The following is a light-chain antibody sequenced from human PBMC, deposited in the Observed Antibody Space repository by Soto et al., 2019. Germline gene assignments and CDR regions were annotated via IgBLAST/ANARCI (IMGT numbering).Light chain of an antibody. CDR2: DAS. J-gene: IGKJ5*01. Sequence: ESVLTQSRPTLSLSPGERATLSCRAGPSVSSYLAWYQQKPGQAPRLLIYDASNRATGIPARFSGSGSGTDFTLTISSLEPEDFAVYYCQQRSNWPPSITFGQGTRLEIK. CDR3: QQRSNWPPSIT. V-gene: IGKV3-11*01. CDR1: PSVSSY.